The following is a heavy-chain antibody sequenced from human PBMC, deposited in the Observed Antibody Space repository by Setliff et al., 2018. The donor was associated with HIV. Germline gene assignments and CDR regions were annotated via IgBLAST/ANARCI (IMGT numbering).Heavy chain of an antibody. V-gene: IGHV4-34*01. CDR3: ARGGRRRIQLWLRGGAFDI. J-gene: IGHJ3*02. Sequence: SETLSLTCAVYGGSFSGYYWSRIRQPPGKGLEWIGEINHSGSTNYNPSLKSRVTISVDTSKNQFSLKLSPVTAADTAVYYCARGGRRRIQLWLRGGAFDIWGQGTMVTVSS. CDR2: INHSGST. CDR1: GGSFSGYY. D-gene: IGHD5-18*01.